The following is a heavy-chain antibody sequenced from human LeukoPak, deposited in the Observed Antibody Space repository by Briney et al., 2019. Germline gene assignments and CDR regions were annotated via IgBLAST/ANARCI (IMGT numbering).Heavy chain of an antibody. CDR2: IHYSGST. V-gene: IGHV4-59*01. CDR3: ARGGWSLDY. D-gene: IGHD6-19*01. Sequence: SETLSLTCTVSGGSISSGYWGWMRQPPGKGLEWIGYIHYSGSTNYNSSLKSRVTISVDTAKNQFSLELRSMSTADTAVYYCARGGWSLDYWGQGTLVTVAS. J-gene: IGHJ4*02. CDR1: GGSISSGY.